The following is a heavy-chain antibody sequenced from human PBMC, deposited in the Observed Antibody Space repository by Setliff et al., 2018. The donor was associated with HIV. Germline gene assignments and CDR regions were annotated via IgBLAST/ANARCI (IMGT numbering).Heavy chain of an antibody. J-gene: IGHJ4*02. D-gene: IGHD3-10*01. CDR3: ARRYFDSGSYFYFDY. V-gene: IGHV4-31*03. Sequence: SETLSLTCTVSGASTNSGDYYWSWIRQHPGKALEYIGYVDFSGKTDYNPSLKSRLTMSFDTSKNQFSLRLRSVSAADTAVYFCARRYFDSGSYFYFDYWGQGTLVTVSS. CDR1: GASTNSGDYY. CDR2: VDFSGKT.